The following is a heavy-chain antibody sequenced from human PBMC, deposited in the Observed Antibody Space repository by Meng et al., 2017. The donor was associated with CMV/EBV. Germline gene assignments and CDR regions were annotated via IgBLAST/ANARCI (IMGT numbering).Heavy chain of an antibody. J-gene: IGHJ4*02. CDR3: AREIGTAAGRFDY. D-gene: IGHD6-25*01. CDR2: IYSGGTT. Sequence: GGSLRLSCAASGFTVGSNYMDWVRQAPGKGLEWVSVIYSGGTTKYADSVKGRFIISRDNSKNTLSLQVNSLRPEDTAVYYCAREIGTAAGRFDYWGQGSLVTVSS. CDR1: GFTVGSNY. V-gene: IGHV3-66*02.